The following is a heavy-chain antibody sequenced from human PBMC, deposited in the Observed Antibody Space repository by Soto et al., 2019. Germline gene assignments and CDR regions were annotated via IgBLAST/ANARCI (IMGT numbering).Heavy chain of an antibody. CDR1: GFTFSSYG. V-gene: IGHV3-30*18. CDR2: ISYDGNKK. Sequence: QVQLVESGGGVVQPGRSLRLSCEASGFTFSSYGIHWVRQAPGKGLEWVAVISYDGNKKYHADSVKGRFTISRDNSKNTLYLQMNSLREEDTAVYYCAKDRVSAAGYGMDVWAKGPRSPSP. CDR3: AKDRVSAAGYGMDV. D-gene: IGHD6-13*01. J-gene: IGHJ6*02.